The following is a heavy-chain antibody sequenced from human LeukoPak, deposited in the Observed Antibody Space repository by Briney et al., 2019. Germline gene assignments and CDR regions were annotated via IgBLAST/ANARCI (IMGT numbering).Heavy chain of an antibody. CDR1: VCTFSSYA. Sequence: SVKVSCKASVCTFSSYAISWVRQAPGQGLEWMGGIIPIFCTGNYAQKFKGRVTITADESTSTAYMELSSLRSEDTAVYYCARIYGSGTLSDYWGQGTLVTVST. CDR3: ARIYGSGTLSDY. V-gene: IGHV1-69*01. D-gene: IGHD3-10*01. J-gene: IGHJ4*02. CDR2: IIPIFCTG.